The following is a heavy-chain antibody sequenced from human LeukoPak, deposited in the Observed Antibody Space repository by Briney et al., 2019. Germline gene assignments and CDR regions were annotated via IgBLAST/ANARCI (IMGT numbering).Heavy chain of an antibody. Sequence: SETLSLTCTVSGGSISSSSYYWVWIRQPPGKGLEWIGSIYYSGSTNYNPTLKSRVTISVDTSKNQFSLKLNSVTAADTAVYYCARETGAGSSPYFDYWGQGTLVTVSS. D-gene: IGHD3-10*01. CDR1: GGSISSSSYY. CDR2: IYYSGST. J-gene: IGHJ4*02. V-gene: IGHV4-39*07. CDR3: ARETGAGSSPYFDY.